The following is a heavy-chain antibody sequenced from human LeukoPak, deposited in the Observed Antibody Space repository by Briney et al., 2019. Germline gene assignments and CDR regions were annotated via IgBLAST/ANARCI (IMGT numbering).Heavy chain of an antibody. CDR2: ISAYNGNT. D-gene: IGHD4-17*01. Sequence: ASVKVSCKASGYTFTSYGISWVRQAPGQGLEWMGWISAYNGNTNYAQKFQGRVTMTRDTSISTAYMELSRLRSDDTAVYYCARGSDYGDYLGYWGQGTLVTVSS. J-gene: IGHJ4*02. CDR1: GYTFTSYG. CDR3: ARGSDYGDYLGY. V-gene: IGHV1-18*01.